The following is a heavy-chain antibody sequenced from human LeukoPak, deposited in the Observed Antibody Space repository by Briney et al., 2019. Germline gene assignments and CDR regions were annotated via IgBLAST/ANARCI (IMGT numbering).Heavy chain of an antibody. J-gene: IGHJ5*02. CDR1: GFTFSSYC. V-gene: IGHV3-7*04. D-gene: IGHD3-10*01. CDR3: AGGDYYGSGSARRHWFDP. CDR2: IEQHGNEK. Sequence: GGSLRLSCTASGFTFSSYCMNWVRQAPGKGLEWVANIEQHGNEKYYMDSVKGRFTISRDNAKNSLYLEMNSLRAEDTAVYYCAGGDYYGSGSARRHWFDPWGQGTLVTVSS.